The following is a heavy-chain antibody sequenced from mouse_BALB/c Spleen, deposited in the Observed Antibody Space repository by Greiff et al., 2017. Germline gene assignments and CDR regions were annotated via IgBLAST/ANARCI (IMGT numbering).Heavy chain of an antibody. CDR2: ISSGGSYT. J-gene: IGHJ2*01. CDR3: ARRDYGYDYFDY. D-gene: IGHD1-2*01. V-gene: IGHV5-6*01. Sequence: EVMLVESGGDLVKPGGSLKLSCAASGFTFSSYGMSWVRQTPDKRLEWVATISSGGSYTYYPDSVKGRFTISRDNAKNTLYLQMSSLKSEDTAMYYCARRDYGYDYFDYWGQGTTLTVSS. CDR1: GFTFSSYG.